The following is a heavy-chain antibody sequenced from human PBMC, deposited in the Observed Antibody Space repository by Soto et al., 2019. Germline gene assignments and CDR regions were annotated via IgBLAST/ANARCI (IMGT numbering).Heavy chain of an antibody. V-gene: IGHV4-59*12. CDR2: IYHTGSI. Sequence: SSETLSLTCTVSGGSISSYYWSWIRQTPGRGLEWIGYIYHTGSIQYNPSLKSRVTISLDTSMNHFSLRLSSVTAADTAVYYCARGQRFSDWFDPWGQGTLVTVSS. J-gene: IGHJ5*02. CDR1: GGSISSYY. D-gene: IGHD3-3*01. CDR3: ARGQRFSDWFDP.